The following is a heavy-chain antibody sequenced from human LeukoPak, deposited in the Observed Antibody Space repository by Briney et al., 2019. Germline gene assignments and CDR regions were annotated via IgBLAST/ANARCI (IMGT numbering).Heavy chain of an antibody. CDR3: ARGGYCGGDCYFYY. J-gene: IGHJ4*02. Sequence: SETLSLTCTVSGGSISRSSNYWGWIRQPPGKGLEWIGSIYYSGSTYYNPSLKSRVTISVDTSKNQFSLRLSSVTAADTAVYYCARGGYCGGDCYFYYWGQGTLVTVSS. CDR2: IYYSGST. D-gene: IGHD2-21*02. V-gene: IGHV4-39*01. CDR1: GGSISRSSNY.